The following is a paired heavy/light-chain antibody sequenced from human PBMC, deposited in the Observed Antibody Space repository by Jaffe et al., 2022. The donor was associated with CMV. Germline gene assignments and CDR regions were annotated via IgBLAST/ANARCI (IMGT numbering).Light chain of an antibody. CDR3: QQYYSYPRT. CDR2: GAS. J-gene: IGKJ5*01. CDR1: QDISNY. V-gene: IGKV1-16*01. Sequence: DIQMTQSPSSLSASVGDRVTITCRASQDISNYLAWFQQRPGKAPKSLIFGASSLQSGVPSRFGGSGSGTDFTLIISSLQPEDFATYYCQQYYSYPRTFGQGTRLEL.
Heavy chain of an antibody. V-gene: IGHV4-34*01. J-gene: IGHJ4*02. CDR2: INHSGGT. D-gene: IGHD3-3*01. Sequence: QVQLQQWGAGLLKPSETLSLTCAVYGGSFSGYSWGWIRQPPGKGLEWIGEINHSGGTNYNPSLKSRVSILVDTSKNQFSLKVTSVTAADTAVYYCARGRRSGDSTAVDSWGQGALATVTS. CDR1: GGSFSGYS. CDR3: ARGRRSGDSTAVDS.